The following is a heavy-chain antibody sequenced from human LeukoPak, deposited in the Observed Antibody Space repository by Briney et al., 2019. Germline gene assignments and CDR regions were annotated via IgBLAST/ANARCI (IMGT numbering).Heavy chain of an antibody. CDR2: ISADSGDR. Sequence: ASVKVSCKASGDSFSNYGFAWVRQAPGQGLEWMGWISADSGDRYYAQNFQHRVTMTTDTSTTTAYLELSTLRSDDTAIYYCARGGCSSTFCQGRFDYWGQGTLVTVSS. CDR3: ARGGCSSTFCQGRFDY. D-gene: IGHD2-2*01. J-gene: IGHJ4*02. CDR1: GDSFSNYG. V-gene: IGHV1-18*01.